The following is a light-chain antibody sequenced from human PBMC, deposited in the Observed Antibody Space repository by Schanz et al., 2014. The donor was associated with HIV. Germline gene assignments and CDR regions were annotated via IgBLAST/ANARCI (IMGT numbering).Light chain of an antibody. CDR1: QSISSY. Sequence: DIQMTQSPSSLSASVGDRVTITCRASQSISSYLNWYQQKPGKAPKLLIYAASSLQSGVPSRFSGSGSGTEFTLTISSLQSDDSSTYFCQQYKTEPWTFGQGTKVEVK. J-gene: IGKJ1*01. CDR3: QQYKTEPWT. V-gene: IGKV1-39*01. CDR2: AAS.